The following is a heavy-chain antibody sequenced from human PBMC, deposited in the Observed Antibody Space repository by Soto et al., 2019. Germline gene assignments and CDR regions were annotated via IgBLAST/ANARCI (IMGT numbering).Heavy chain of an antibody. CDR2: IYHSGST. J-gene: IGHJ4*02. CDR3: ARGREWLVIDY. D-gene: IGHD6-19*01. V-gene: IGHV4-30-2*01. Sequence: QLQLQESGSGLVKPSQTLSLTCAVSGGSLSSGDYSWSWIRQPPGKGLEWIGYIYHSGSTYDNPSLKSRVTISADRSKDQVSLRLSSVTAADTAVYYCARGREWLVIDYWGQGTLVTVSS. CDR1: GGSLSSGDYS.